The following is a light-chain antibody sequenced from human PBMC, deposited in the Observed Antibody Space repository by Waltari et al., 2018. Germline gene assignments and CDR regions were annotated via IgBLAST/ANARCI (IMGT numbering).Light chain of an antibody. CDR3: VLYMGSGIWE. CDR2: DTH. Sequence: QTVVTQEPSFSVSPGGTVTLTCGLSSGSVSTNDHPSWYQQTPGQAPRTLIYDTHTRSSGVPDRFSGSIVADKAALTITGAQADDECDYYCVLYMGSGIWEFGGGTKLTVL. J-gene: IGLJ3*02. CDR1: SGSVSTNDH. V-gene: IGLV8-61*01.